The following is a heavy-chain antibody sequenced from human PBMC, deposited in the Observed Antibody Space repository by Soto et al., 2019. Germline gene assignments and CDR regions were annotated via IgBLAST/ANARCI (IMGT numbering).Heavy chain of an antibody. J-gene: IGHJ4*02. CDR2: VNPSGGHT. Sequence: QVQLMQSGAEVKKPGASVKVSCKASGDTFTDYYIHWVRQAPGQGLEWMGTVNPSGGHTTYAQHFRGRVNMTSDTSTSTLYMELTSLTSDDTAVYYCARGGHVVVVTAALDYWGQGTLVTVSS. V-gene: IGHV1-46*01. CDR3: ARGGHVVVVTAALDY. CDR1: GDTFTDYY. D-gene: IGHD2-21*02.